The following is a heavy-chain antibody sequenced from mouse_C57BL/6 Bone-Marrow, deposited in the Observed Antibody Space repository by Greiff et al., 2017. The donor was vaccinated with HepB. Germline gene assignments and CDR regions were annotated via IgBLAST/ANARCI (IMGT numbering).Heavy chain of an antibody. CDR3: ARKGDYYGSSYWYFDV. D-gene: IGHD1-1*01. Sequence: EVQLQQSGGGLVQPGGSLKLSCAASGFTFRDYGMAWVRQAPRKGPEWVAFISNLAYSIYYADTVTGRFTISRENAKNTLYLEMSSLRSEDTAMYYCARKGDYYGSSYWYFDVWGTGTTVTVSS. CDR1: GFTFRDYG. CDR2: ISNLAYSI. V-gene: IGHV5-15*01. J-gene: IGHJ1*03.